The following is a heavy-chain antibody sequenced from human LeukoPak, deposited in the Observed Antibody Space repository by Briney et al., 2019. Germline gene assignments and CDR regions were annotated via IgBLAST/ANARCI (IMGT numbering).Heavy chain of an antibody. J-gene: IGHJ4*02. CDR1: GYTFTGYY. D-gene: IGHD3-22*01. CDR3: ARGTEYYYDSSGYYYAY. V-gene: IGHV1-8*02. Sequence: ASVKVSCKASGYTFTGYYMHWVRQATGQGLEWMGWMNPNSGNTGYAQKFQGRVTMTRNTSISTAYMELSSLRSEDTAVYYCARGTEYYYDSSGYYYAYWGQGTLVTVSS. CDR2: MNPNSGNT.